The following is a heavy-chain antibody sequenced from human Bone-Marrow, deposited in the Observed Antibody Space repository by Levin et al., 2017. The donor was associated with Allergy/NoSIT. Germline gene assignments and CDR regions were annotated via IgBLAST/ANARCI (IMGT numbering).Heavy chain of an antibody. J-gene: IGHJ6*02. CDR1: GFTFSSYG. Sequence: GESLKISCAASGFTFSSYGMHWVRQAPGKGPEWVTLISSDGSDKYYADSVKGRFSISRDISKNTVYMQMNNLRVEDTAVYFCARGGYSSGWPPLGVWGQGTTVTVS. CDR3: ARGGYSSGWPPLGV. CDR2: ISSDGSDK. V-gene: IGHV3-33*01. D-gene: IGHD6-19*01.